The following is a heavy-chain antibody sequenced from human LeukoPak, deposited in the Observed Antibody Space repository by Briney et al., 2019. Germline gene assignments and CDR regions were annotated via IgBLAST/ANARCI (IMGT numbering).Heavy chain of an antibody. CDR1: GYTLTSYD. CDR3: ARGYETSYYYYYYGMDV. Sequence: GASVKVSCKASGYTLTSYDINWVRQATGQGLEWMGWMNPNSGNTGYAQKFQGRVTMTRNTSISTAYMELSSLRSEDTAVYYCARGYETSYYYYYYGMDVWGQGTTVTVSS. CDR2: MNPNSGNT. V-gene: IGHV1-8*01. D-gene: IGHD5-12*01. J-gene: IGHJ6*02.